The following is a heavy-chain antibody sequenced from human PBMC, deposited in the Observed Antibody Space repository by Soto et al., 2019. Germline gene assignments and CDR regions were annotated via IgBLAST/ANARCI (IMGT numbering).Heavy chain of an antibody. CDR1: GGSVSSGSYY. V-gene: IGHV4-61*01. J-gene: IGHJ4*02. Sequence: PSETLSLTCTVSGGSVSSGSYYWSWIRQPPGKGLEWIGYIYYSGSTNYNPSLKSRVTISEDTSKNQFSLKLSSVTAADTAVYYCASQESGSYRAPYFDYWGQGTLVTVSS. D-gene: IGHD1-26*01. CDR3: ASQESGSYRAPYFDY. CDR2: IYYSGST.